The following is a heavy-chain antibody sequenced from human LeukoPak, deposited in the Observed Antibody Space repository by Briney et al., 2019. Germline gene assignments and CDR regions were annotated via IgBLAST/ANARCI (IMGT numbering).Heavy chain of an antibody. CDR3: ARSAGDYAFDI. V-gene: IGHV3-73*01. CDR2: IRSKTNRYAT. D-gene: IGHD4-17*01. J-gene: IGHJ3*02. CDR1: GLTFSDSA. Sequence: GGSLRLSCAASGLTFSDSAMHWIRQASGKGLEWVGRIRSKTNRYATAYAASVKGRFTISRDDSTNTAYLQMNSLKTEDTAVYHCARSAGDYAFDIWGQGTMVTVSS.